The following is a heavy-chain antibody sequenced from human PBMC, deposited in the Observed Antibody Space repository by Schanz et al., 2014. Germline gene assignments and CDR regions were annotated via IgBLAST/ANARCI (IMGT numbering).Heavy chain of an antibody. J-gene: IGHJ4*02. CDR1: GFTFSTYA. CDR3: AKDLLYGAPMPLNHLDY. Sequence: EVQLLDSGGGLVQPGGSLRLSCAASGFTFSTYAMSWVRQAPGKGLEWVSAISGSGGSTYYADSVKGRFTISRDNSKNTLYLQMNSLRAEDTAVYYCAKDLLYGAPMPLNHLDYWGQGTLVTGSS. D-gene: IGHD2-2*01. CDR2: ISGSGGST. V-gene: IGHV3-23*01.